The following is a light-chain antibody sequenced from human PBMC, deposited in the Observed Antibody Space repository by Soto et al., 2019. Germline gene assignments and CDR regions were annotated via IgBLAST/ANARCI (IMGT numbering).Light chain of an antibody. V-gene: IGKV1-39*01. CDR1: QSISSY. Sequence: DIQMTQSPSSLSASVGDRVTITCRASQSISSYLNWYQQKPGKAPKLLIYAESSLQSGVPSRFSGSGSGTDFTLTSSSLQPEDFATYYCQQSYSTPEFTFGPGTKVDIK. J-gene: IGKJ3*01. CDR3: QQSYSTPEFT. CDR2: AES.